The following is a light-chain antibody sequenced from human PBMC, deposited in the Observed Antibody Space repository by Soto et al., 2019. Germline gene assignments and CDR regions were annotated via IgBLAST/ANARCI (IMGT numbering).Light chain of an antibody. CDR3: QQYNNWPLT. CDR2: GAS. V-gene: IGKV3-15*01. J-gene: IGKJ4*01. Sequence: EIGVTQSPAPLSFSPGGRTNLFCRASQSVSSHLAWYQQKPGQAPRPLIYGASTRATGIPARFSGSGSGTEFTLTISSLQSEDFAVYYCQQYNNWPLTFGGGTKVEIK. CDR1: QSVSSH.